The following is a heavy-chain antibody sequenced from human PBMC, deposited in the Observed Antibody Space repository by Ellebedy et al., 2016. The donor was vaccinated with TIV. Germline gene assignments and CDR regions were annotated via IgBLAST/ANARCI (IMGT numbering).Heavy chain of an antibody. J-gene: IGHJ6*02. D-gene: IGHD2-21*02. CDR2: IKQDGSEK. CDR1: GFTFSSYW. CDR3: ARDRKVVTAIREYYYYYGMDV. Sequence: GGSLRLSXAASGFTFSSYWMSWVRQAPGKGLEWVANIKQDGSEKYYVDSVKGRFTISRDNAKNSLYLQMNSLGAEDTAVYYCARDRKVVTAIREYYYYYGMDVWGQGTTVTVSS. V-gene: IGHV3-7*01.